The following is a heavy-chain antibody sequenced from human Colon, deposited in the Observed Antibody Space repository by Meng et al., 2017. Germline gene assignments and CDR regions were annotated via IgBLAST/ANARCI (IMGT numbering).Heavy chain of an antibody. V-gene: IGHV3-15*01. D-gene: IGHD6-13*01. J-gene: IGHJ4*02. CDR1: RFSFSNVW. CDR2: IKSKTDGGTT. CDR3: TLRTLATATILIDY. Sequence: AESLSLSCAASRFSFSNVWLNWLRQATGKGLEWVGRIKSKTDGGTTDYAAPVKGRFIISRDDSKDTLYLQVNSLKTEDTALYFCTLRTLATATILIDYWGQGNLVTVSS.